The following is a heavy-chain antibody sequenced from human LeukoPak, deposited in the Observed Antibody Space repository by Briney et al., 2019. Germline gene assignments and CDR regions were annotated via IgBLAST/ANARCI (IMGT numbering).Heavy chain of an antibody. CDR3: ARQRGGGYWYFDL. CDR2: IFYSGST. V-gene: IGHV4-39*01. J-gene: IGHJ2*01. Sequence: SETLSLTCTVSGGSISSSSYYWGWIRQPPGKGLEWIGIIFYSGSTYYNPTLKSRVTISVDTSKNQFPLNLGSVTAADTAAYFCARQRGGGYWYFDLWGRGTLVTVSS. CDR1: GGSISSSSYY.